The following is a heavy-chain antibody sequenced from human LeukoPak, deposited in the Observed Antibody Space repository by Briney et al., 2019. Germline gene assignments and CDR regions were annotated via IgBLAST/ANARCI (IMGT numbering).Heavy chain of an antibody. CDR1: GFTFSSDA. Sequence: PGGSLRLSCAASGFTFSSDAMSWVRQAPGKGLEWVSVISGSGGSTYYADSVKGRFTISRDNSKNTLYLQMNSLRAEDTAVYYCTKRSSSSYYFDYWGQGTLVTVSS. D-gene: IGHD2-2*01. V-gene: IGHV3-23*01. CDR3: TKRSSSSYYFDY. CDR2: ISGSGGST. J-gene: IGHJ4*02.